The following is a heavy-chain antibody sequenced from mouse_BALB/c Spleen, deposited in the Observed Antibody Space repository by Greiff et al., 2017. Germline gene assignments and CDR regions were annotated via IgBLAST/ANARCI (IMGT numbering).Heavy chain of an antibody. V-gene: IGHV1S29*02. CDR2: IYPYNGGT. CDR3: ARYGYYLAY. CDR1: GYTFTDYN. D-gene: IGHD2-3*01. J-gene: IGHJ3*01. Sequence: VQLQQSGPELVKPGASVKISCKASGYTFTDYNMHWVKQSHGKSLEWIGYIYPYNGGTGYNQKFKSKATLTVDNSSSTAYMELRSLTSEDSAVYYCARYGYYLAYWGQGTLVTVSA.